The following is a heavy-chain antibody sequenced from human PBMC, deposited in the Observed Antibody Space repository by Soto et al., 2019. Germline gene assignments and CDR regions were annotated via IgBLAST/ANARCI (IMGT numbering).Heavy chain of an antibody. Sequence: SVKVSCKASGGTFSSYAISWVRQAPGQGLEWMGGIIPIFGTANYAQKFQGRVTITADKSTSTAYMGLSSLRSEDTAVYYCARDTAMVSFDYWGQGTLVTVSS. V-gene: IGHV1-69*06. CDR1: GGTFSSYA. CDR3: ARDTAMVSFDY. D-gene: IGHD5-18*01. CDR2: IIPIFGTA. J-gene: IGHJ4*02.